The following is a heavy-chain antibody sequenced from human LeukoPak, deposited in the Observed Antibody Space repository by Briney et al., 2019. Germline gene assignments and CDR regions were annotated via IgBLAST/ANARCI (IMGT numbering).Heavy chain of an antibody. J-gene: IGHJ5*02. V-gene: IGHV1-69*04. CDR3: ARDPFMDNWFDP. CDR1: GGTFSSYA. Sequence: ASVKVSCKASGGTFSSYAISWVRQAPGQGLEWMGRIIPILGIANYAQKSQGRVTITADKSTSTAYMELSSLRSEDTAVYYCARDPFMDNWFDPWGQGTLVTVSS. CDR2: IIPILGIA.